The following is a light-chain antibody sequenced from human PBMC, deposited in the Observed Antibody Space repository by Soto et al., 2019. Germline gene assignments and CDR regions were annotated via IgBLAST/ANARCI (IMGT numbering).Light chain of an antibody. Sequence: SYELTQAPSVSVAPGQTARITCGGNNIAIKSVHWYQQKPGQAPVLVVYDDGDRPSVIPERFSGSTSGNTATLTITRVEAGDEADYHCQVWDSSSDHRVVFGGGTKLTVL. J-gene: IGLJ2*01. V-gene: IGLV3-21*02. CDR1: NIAIKS. CDR3: QVWDSSSDHRVV. CDR2: DDG.